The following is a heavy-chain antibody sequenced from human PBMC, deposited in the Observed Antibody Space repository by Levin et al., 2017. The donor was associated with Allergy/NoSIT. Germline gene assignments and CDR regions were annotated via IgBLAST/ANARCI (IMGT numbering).Heavy chain of an antibody. V-gene: IGHV4-39*01. CDR3: ATIPVVIITFDY. CDR1: GGSISSSSYY. D-gene: IGHD3-22*01. J-gene: IGHJ4*02. CDR2: IYYSGST. Sequence: RSQTLSLPCTVSGGSISSSSYYWGWIRQPPGKGLEWIGSIYYSGSTYYNPSLKSRVTISVDTSKSQFSLKLSSVTAADTAVYYCATIPVVIITFDYWGQGTLVTVSS.